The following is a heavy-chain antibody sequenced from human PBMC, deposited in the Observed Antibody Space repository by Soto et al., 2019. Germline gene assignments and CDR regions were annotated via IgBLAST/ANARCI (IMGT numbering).Heavy chain of an antibody. J-gene: IGHJ3*02. D-gene: IGHD3-16*02. CDR2: IIPIFGTA. CDR1: GGTFSSYA. Sequence: GASVKVSCKASGGTFSSYAISWVRQAPGQGLEWMGGIIPIFGTANYAQKFQGRVTISADKSISTAYLQWSSLKASDTAMYYCARHRDSTFDAFDIWGQGTMVTVSS. V-gene: IGHV1-69*06. CDR3: ARHRDSTFDAFDI.